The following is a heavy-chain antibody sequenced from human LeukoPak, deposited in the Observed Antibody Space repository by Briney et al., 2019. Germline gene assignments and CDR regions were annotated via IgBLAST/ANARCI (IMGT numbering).Heavy chain of an antibody. Sequence: EASVNVSCKASVYTFSTYDINWVRQATGQGLEWMGWMNPNSGYTGYAQKFQGRVTITRNTSISTVYMELSSLRSDDTAVYYCARVAGSIDYWGQGTLVTASS. CDR1: VYTFSTYD. CDR2: MNPNSGYT. CDR3: ARVAGSIDY. J-gene: IGHJ4*02. V-gene: IGHV1-8*03. D-gene: IGHD6-19*01.